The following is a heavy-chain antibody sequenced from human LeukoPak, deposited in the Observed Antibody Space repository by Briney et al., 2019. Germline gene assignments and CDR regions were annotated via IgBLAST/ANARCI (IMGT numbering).Heavy chain of an antibody. J-gene: IGHJ4*02. Sequence: ASVKVSCKASGYTFTGYYMHWVRQAAGQGLECMGWINPNSGGTNYAQKFQGRVTMTRDTSISTAYMELSRLRSDDTAVYYCAREGHYYDSSGYHPVFDYWGQGTLVTVSS. CDR3: AREGHYYDSSGYHPVFDY. CDR2: INPNSGGT. D-gene: IGHD3-22*01. V-gene: IGHV1-2*02. CDR1: GYTFTGYY.